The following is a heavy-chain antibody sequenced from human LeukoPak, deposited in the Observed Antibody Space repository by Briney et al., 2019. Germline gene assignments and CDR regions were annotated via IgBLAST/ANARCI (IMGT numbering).Heavy chain of an antibody. D-gene: IGHD2-8*01. CDR2: IYSGGST. V-gene: IGHV3-53*01. Sequence: GGSLRLSCAASGFTGNSNYMSWLPQAPGKGLECFSVIYSGGSTYYADSVRGRFTIPRHNSKNTLYQQMNSLRAEDTAVYYCASRMAKHWGQGTLVTVSS. CDR3: ASRMAKH. CDR1: GFTGNSNY. J-gene: IGHJ1*01.